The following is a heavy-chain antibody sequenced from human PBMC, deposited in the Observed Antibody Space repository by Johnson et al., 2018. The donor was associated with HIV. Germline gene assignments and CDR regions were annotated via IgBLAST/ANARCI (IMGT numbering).Heavy chain of an antibody. CDR2: IRSQAYGGTT. CDR3: TRERQQLPRDAFDI. D-gene: IGHD6-13*01. Sequence: VQLVESGGGLVQPGRSLRLSCTASGFTFGDYAMSWFRQAPGKGLEWVGFIRSQAYGGTTEYAASVNGRFTISRDDSKSIGYLQMNSLKTEDTAVYYCTRERQQLPRDAFDIWGQGTMVTVSS. J-gene: IGHJ3*02. CDR1: GFTFGDYA. V-gene: IGHV3-49*03.